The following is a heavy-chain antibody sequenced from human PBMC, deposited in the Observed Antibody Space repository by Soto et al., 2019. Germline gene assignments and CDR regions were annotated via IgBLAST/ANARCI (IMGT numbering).Heavy chain of an antibody. CDR1: GVSISSSY. CDR3: ARLAPLATVGNTYYHAMDL. CDR2: VHSRGSD. V-gene: IGHV4-59*08. D-gene: IGHD1-26*01. J-gene: IGHJ6*02. Sequence: QVQLQESGPGLVKPSETLSLTCSVSGVSISSSYWSWVRQPPGKGLEWIGYVHSRGSDNYSPSLXRRLTTSVDAXXNXFXXSLGSVTAADTAMSYCARLAPLATVGNTYYHAMDLWGQGTTVTVSS.